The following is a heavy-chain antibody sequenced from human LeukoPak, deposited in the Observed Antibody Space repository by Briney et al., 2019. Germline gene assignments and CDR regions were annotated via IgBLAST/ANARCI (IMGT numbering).Heavy chain of an antibody. D-gene: IGHD2-2*01. V-gene: IGHV4-34*01. CDR2: INARGDT. CDR1: GWSFNDYY. CDR3: ARGQVPAARGYNWFDP. J-gene: IGHJ5*02. Sequence: SETLSLTCAVYGWSFNDYYWNGIRQPPGKGLEWIGEINARGDTNFNPSLKSRVTISVDTSKNQFSLRLTSMIAADTAVYYCARGQVPAARGYNWFDPWGQGTLVTVSS.